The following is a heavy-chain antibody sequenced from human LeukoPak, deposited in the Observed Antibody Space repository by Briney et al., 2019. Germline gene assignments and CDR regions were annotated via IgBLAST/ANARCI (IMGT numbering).Heavy chain of an antibody. Sequence: GGSLRLSCAASGFTFSSYAMHWVRQAPGKGLEWVSAISGSGGSTYYADSVKGRFTISRDNSKNTLYLQMNSLRAEDTAVYYCASQKRREYQLLSSYYYYGMDVWGQGTTVTVSS. CDR3: ASQKRREYQLLSSYYYYGMDV. V-gene: IGHV3-23*01. CDR1: GFTFSSYA. J-gene: IGHJ6*02. D-gene: IGHD2-2*01. CDR2: ISGSGGST.